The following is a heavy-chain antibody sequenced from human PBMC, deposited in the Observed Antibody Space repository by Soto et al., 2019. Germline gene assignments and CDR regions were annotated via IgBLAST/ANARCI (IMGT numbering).Heavy chain of an antibody. CDR3: AKDQAYYDFWSGYYYYYYYGMDV. V-gene: IGHV3-30*18. CDR2: ISYDGSNK. J-gene: IGHJ6*02. CDR1: GFTFSSYG. Sequence: PVGSLRLSCAASGFTFSSYGMHWVRQAPGKGLEWVAVISYDGSNKYYADSVKGRFTISRDNSKNTLYLQMNSLRAEDTAVYYCAKDQAYYDFWSGYYYYYYYGMDVWGQGTTVTVSS. D-gene: IGHD3-3*01.